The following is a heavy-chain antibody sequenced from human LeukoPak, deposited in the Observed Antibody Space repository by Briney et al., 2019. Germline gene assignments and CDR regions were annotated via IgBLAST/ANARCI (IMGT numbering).Heavy chain of an antibody. CDR3: AKDSSGWYFYYYYGMDV. CDR1: GFTFSSYA. Sequence: GGSLRLSCAGSGFTFSSYAMSWVRQAPGKGLEWVSAISGSGGSTYYADSVKGRFTISRDNSKNALYLQMNSLRAEDTAVYYCAKDSSGWYFYYYYGMDVWGQGTTVTVSS. D-gene: IGHD6-19*01. J-gene: IGHJ6*02. CDR2: ISGSGGST. V-gene: IGHV3-23*01.